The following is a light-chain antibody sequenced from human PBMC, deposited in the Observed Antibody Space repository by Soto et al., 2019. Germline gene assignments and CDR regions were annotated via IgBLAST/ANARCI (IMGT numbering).Light chain of an antibody. CDR1: SSNIGSNS. Sequence: QSVLTQPPSASGTPGRSVTISCSGSSSNIGSNSVNWYQQFPGTAPKLPIYNNHQRPSGVPDRFSGSKSGTSASLAISGLQSEDESDYYCAAWDDSLDGPIFGTGTKLTVL. J-gene: IGLJ1*01. V-gene: IGLV1-44*01. CDR3: AAWDDSLDGPI. CDR2: NNH.